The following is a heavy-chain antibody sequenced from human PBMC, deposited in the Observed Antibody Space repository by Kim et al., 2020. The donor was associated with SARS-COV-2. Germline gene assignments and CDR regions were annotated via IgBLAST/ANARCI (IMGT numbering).Heavy chain of an antibody. CDR3: ARYYDSRPRVAFDI. Sequence: DSGKGRFTIARDNAKISLYRQMNSLRAEDTAVYYCARYYDSRPRVAFDIWGQGTMVTVSS. J-gene: IGHJ3*02. V-gene: IGHV3-7*01. D-gene: IGHD3-22*01.